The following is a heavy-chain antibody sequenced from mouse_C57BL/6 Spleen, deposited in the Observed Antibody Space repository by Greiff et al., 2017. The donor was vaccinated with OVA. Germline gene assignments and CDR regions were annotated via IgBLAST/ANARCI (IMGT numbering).Heavy chain of an antibody. CDR3: ARMGLNGYDYFDY. D-gene: IGHD2-2*01. V-gene: IGHV5-17*01. CDR1: GFTFSDYG. Sequence: EVMLVESGGGLVKPGGSLKLSCAASGFTFSDYGMHWVRQAPEKGLEWVAYISSGSSTIYYADTVKGRFTISRDNAKNTLFLQMTSLRSEDTAMYDCARMGLNGYDYFDYWGQGTTLTVSS. CDR2: ISSGSSTI. J-gene: IGHJ2*01.